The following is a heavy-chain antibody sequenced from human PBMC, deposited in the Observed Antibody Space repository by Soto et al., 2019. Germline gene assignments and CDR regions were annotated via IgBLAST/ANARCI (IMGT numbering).Heavy chain of an antibody. CDR2: MNPYNANT. CDR3: ARRKERSGPHYFDY. D-gene: IGHD6-25*01. CDR1: RYPFNTYD. J-gene: IGHJ4*02. V-gene: IGHV1-8*01. Sequence: VHCQAPRYPFNTYDIHWMRQAPGQGFEWMRWMNPYNANTGYAQKFQCRVTVTRNTSISTVYMELSGLRRDDTAVYYCARRKERSGPHYFDYWGQGSRVTVS.